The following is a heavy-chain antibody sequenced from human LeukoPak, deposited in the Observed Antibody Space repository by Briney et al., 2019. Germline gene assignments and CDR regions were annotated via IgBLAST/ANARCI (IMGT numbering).Heavy chain of an antibody. CDR2: ISGSGGST. CDR1: GFTFSSYA. J-gene: IGHJ4*02. Sequence: PGGSLRLSCAASGFTFSSYAMSWVRQAPERGLEWVSAISGSGGSTYYADSVKGRFTISRDNSKNTLYLQMNSLRAEDTAVYYCAKDLYGRGEGYTFDYWGQGTLVTVSS. D-gene: IGHD5-24*01. V-gene: IGHV3-23*01. CDR3: AKDLYGRGEGYTFDY.